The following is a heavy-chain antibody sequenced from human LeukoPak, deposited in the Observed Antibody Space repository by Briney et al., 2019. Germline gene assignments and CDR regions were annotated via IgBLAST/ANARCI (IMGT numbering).Heavy chain of an antibody. J-gene: IGHJ4*02. Sequence: SETLSLTCTVYGGSISSYYWSWIRQPPGKGLEWIGYIYDTGSTNYNPSLKSRVTISIDTSKIQFSLNLRSVTAADTAVYYCARITYGPPDYWGQGTLVAVSS. CDR3: ARITYGPPDY. D-gene: IGHD4-17*01. CDR1: GGSISSYY. V-gene: IGHV4-59*01. CDR2: IYDTGST.